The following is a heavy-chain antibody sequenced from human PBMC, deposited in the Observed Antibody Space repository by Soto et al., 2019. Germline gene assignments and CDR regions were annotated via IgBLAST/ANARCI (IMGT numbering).Heavy chain of an antibody. D-gene: IGHD2-2*01. V-gene: IGHV4-59*12. CDR3: ASTPIVVVPAAIGVTWFDP. CDR2: IYYSGST. Sequence: SETLSLTCTVSGGSISSYYWSWIRQPPGKGLEWIGYIYYSGSTYYNPSLKSRVTISVDTSKNQFSLKLSSVTAADTAVYYCASTPIVVVPAAIGVTWFDPWGQGTLVTVSS. J-gene: IGHJ5*02. CDR1: GGSISSYY.